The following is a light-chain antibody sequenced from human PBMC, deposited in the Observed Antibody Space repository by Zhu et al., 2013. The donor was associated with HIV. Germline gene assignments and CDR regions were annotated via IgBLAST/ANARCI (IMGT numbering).Light chain of an antibody. CDR3: HQYINNPYT. Sequence: IHLTQSPSSLSASVGDTVTITCRASQGIAAFLAWYQQKPGTAPKLLIYATSILQSGVPSRFSGSGSETDFTLTITSLQPEDVAVYYCHQYINNPYTFGQGTKLEIK. CDR1: QGIAAF. CDR2: ATS. J-gene: IGKJ2*01. V-gene: IGKV1-9*01.